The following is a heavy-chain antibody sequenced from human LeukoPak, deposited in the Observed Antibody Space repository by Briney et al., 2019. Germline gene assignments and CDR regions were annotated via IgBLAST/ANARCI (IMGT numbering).Heavy chain of an antibody. D-gene: IGHD2-2*02. J-gene: IGHJ3*02. CDR1: GYNFSKYW. Sequence: GESLKISCKGSGYNFSKYWIGWVRQMPGKGLEWMGIIFPGDSDTRYSPSFQGQVTISADKSISTAYLQWNSLKASDTAMYYCARRVDYSSTGCYTAFDIWGQGTMVTVSS. V-gene: IGHV5-51*01. CDR3: ARRVDYSSTGCYTAFDI. CDR2: IFPGDSDT.